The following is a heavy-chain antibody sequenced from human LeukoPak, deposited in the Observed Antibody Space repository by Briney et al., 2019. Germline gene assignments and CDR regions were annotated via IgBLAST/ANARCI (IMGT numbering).Heavy chain of an antibody. D-gene: IGHD5-18*01. CDR3: ASHREYVDTAMVTFDY. CDR1: GFTFGSHW. V-gene: IGHV3-7*01. CDR2: INQGGSEK. J-gene: IGHJ4*02. Sequence: GGSLRLSCAASGFTFGSHWMSWVRQPPGMGLEWVANINQGGSEKYYVDSVEGRFTISRDNAKNSLYLQMNSLRAEDTAVYYCASHREYVDTAMVTFDYWGQGTLVTVSS.